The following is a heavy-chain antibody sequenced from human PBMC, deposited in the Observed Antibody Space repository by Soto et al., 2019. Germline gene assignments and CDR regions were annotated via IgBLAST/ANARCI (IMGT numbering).Heavy chain of an antibody. D-gene: IGHD3-22*01. CDR3: TTSNYYDSSGYSGFDY. Sequence: GGSLRLSCAASGFTFSNAWMSWVRQAPGKGLEWVGRIKSKTDGGTSDYAAPVKGRFTISRDDSKNTLYLQMNSLKTDDTAVYYCTTSNYYDSSGYSGFDYWGQGTLVTVSS. CDR1: GFTFSNAW. J-gene: IGHJ4*02. V-gene: IGHV3-15*01. CDR2: IKSKTDGGTS.